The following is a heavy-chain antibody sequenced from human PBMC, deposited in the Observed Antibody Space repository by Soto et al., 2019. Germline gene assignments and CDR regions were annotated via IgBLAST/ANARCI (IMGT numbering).Heavy chain of an antibody. D-gene: IGHD1-26*01. V-gene: IGHV3-15*01. CDR1: GFTFSNAW. Sequence: PGGSLRLSCAASGFTFSNAWMSWVRQAPGKGLEWVGRIKSKTDGGTTDYAAPVRGRFTSSRDDSKNTLYLQMNRLKHDDTAVYCSRAKTVLGARLFDYWGQGTLVPVSS. J-gene: IGHJ4*02. CDR3: RAKTVLGARLFDY. CDR2: IKSKTDGGTT.